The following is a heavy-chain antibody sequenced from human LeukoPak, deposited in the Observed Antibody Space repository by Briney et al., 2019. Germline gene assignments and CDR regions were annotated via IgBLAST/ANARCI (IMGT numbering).Heavy chain of an antibody. CDR1: GDSVSSNSVT. CDR3: ARGRSTGHIVVVTASSHKFDY. D-gene: IGHD2-21*02. V-gene: IGHV6-1*01. CDR2: TYYRSTWYN. Sequence: SQTLSLTCAISGDSVSSNSVTWNWIRQSPSRGLEWLGRTYYRSTWYNDYAVSVRGRITVNPDTSKNQFSLKLSSVTAADTAVYYCARGRSTGHIVVVTASSHKFDYWGQGTLVTVSS. J-gene: IGHJ4*02.